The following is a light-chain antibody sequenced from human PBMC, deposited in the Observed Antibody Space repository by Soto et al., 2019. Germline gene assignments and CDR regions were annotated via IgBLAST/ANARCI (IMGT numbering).Light chain of an antibody. CDR2: AAS. CDR1: QGINDY. CDR3: QQSYNFPRT. J-gene: IGKJ1*01. V-gene: IGKV1-39*01. Sequence: DIQMTQSPSSLSASVGDRVTITCRTSQGINDYLNWYQMKPGEAPKLLIYAASALQSGIPSRFSGSASGTEFTLTITSLQPEDFATYYCQQSYNFPRTFGQGPRWIS.